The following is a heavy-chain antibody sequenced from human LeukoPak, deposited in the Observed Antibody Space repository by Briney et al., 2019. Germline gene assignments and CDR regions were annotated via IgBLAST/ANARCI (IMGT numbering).Heavy chain of an antibody. CDR3: ASHVNCGGDCYREP. Sequence: PSETLSLTCAVYGGSFSGYYWSWIRQPPGKGLEWIGEINHSGSTNYNPSLKSRVTISVDTSKNQFSLKLSSVTAADTAVYYCASHVNCGGDCYREPWGQGTLVTVSS. CDR2: INHSGST. V-gene: IGHV4-34*01. J-gene: IGHJ5*02. CDR1: GGSFSGYY. D-gene: IGHD2-21*02.